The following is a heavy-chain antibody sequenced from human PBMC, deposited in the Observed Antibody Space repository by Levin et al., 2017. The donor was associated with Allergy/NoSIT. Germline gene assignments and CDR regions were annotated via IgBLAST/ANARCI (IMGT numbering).Heavy chain of an antibody. J-gene: IGHJ4*02. V-gene: IGHV3-72*01. Sequence: GGSLRLSCAASGFTFNDHYMDWVRQAPGKGLEWVGRTRDKANSYTTEYAASVKGRFTISRDNSYNSLYLQMNSLRTEDTAVYYCARSGTVVVTRRHFDYWGQGTLVTVSS. CDR2: TRDKANSYTT. CDR3: ARSGTVVVTRRHFDY. D-gene: IGHD2-15*01. CDR1: GFTFNDHY.